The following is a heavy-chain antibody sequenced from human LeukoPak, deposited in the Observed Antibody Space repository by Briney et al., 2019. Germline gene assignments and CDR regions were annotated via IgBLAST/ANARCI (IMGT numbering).Heavy chain of an antibody. CDR1: GYTFTSYG. Sequence: ASVKVSCKASGYTFTSYGISWVRQAPGQGLEWMGWISAYNGNTNYAQKFQGRVTMTRDTSISTAYMELSRLRSDDTAVYYCARVNLPKYYYDSSGNAFDIWGQGTMVTVSS. CDR3: ARVNLPKYYYDSSGNAFDI. D-gene: IGHD3-22*01. J-gene: IGHJ3*02. CDR2: ISAYNGNT. V-gene: IGHV1-18*01.